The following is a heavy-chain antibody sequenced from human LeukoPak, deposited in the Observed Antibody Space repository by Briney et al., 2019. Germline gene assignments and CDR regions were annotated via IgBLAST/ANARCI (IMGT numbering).Heavy chain of an antibody. CDR3: ARVVGRFQHLNWFDP. CDR1: GGTFGSYV. J-gene: IGHJ5*02. D-gene: IGHD3/OR15-3a*01. Sequence: SVKVSCKASGGTFGSYVISWVRQAPGQGLEWMGGIIPIFGTTNYAQKFQGRVTITADESTSTSYMELTSLRSEDTAVYYCARVVGRFQHLNWFDPWGQGTLVTVSS. V-gene: IGHV1-69*13. CDR2: IIPIFGTT.